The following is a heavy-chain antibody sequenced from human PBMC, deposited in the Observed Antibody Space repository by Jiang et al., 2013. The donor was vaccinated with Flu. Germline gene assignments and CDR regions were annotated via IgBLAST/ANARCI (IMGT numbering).Heavy chain of an antibody. D-gene: IGHD3-3*01. CDR3: ARAEDDFWSGYYSGFDY. Sequence: KKPGASVKVSCKASGYTFTSYGISWVRQAPGQGLEWMGWISAYNGNTNYAQKLQGRVTMTTDTSTSTAYMEPRSLRSDDTAVYYCARAEDDFWSGYYSGFDYWGQGTLVTVSS. CDR1: GYTFTSYG. CDR2: ISAYNGNT. J-gene: IGHJ4*02. V-gene: IGHV1-18*01.